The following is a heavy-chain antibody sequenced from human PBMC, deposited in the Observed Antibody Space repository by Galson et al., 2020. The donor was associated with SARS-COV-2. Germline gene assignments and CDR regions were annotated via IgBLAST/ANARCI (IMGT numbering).Heavy chain of an antibody. V-gene: IGHV4-31*03. CDR2: IYYSGST. D-gene: IGHD3-3*01. CDR3: ARGNTIFGVVAGAFDP. J-gene: IGHJ5*02. Sequence: ETSETLSLTCTVSGGSISSGGYYCSWIRQHPGKGLEWIGYIYYSGSTYYNPSLKSRVTISVDTSKNQFSLKLSSVTAADTAVYYCARGNTIFGVVAGAFDPWGQGTLVTVSS. CDR1: GGSISSGGYY.